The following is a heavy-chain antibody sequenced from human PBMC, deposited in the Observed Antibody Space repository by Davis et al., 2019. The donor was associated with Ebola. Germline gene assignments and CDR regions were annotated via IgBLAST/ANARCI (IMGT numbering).Heavy chain of an antibody. D-gene: IGHD2-15*01. CDR2: INHSGST. V-gene: IGHV4-34*01. CDR1: GWSFSGYY. Sequence: SETLSLTCAVYGWSFSGYYWNWIRQPPGKGLEWIGEINHSGSTNYHPSLKSRVTISVDTAKNQFSLKLSSVTAADTAVYYCASALGYCRFDPWGQGTLVTVSS. J-gene: IGHJ5*02. CDR3: ASALGYCRFDP.